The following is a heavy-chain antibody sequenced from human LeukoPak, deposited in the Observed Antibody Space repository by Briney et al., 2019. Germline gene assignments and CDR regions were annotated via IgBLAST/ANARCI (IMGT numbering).Heavy chain of an antibody. CDR3: AKYGDHWNYFDY. D-gene: IGHD4-17*01. CDR2: IYYTGTT. CDR1: GGPVSGYY. J-gene: IGHJ4*02. Sequence: PSETLSLTCSVSGGPVSGYYWSWIRQPPGKGLEWIGWIYYTGTTNYNSSLKSRVTISVDTSRNQFSLRLTSVTAADTAVYYCAKYGDHWNYFDYWGQGTLVTVSS. V-gene: IGHV4-59*02.